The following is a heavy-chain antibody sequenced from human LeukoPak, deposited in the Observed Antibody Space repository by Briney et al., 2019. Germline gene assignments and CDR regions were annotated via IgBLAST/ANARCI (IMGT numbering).Heavy chain of an antibody. CDR1: GFTFSSYS. J-gene: IGHJ4*02. CDR2: ISSGSSYT. Sequence: GGSLRLSCAASGFTFSSYSMNWVRQAPGKGLEWVSCISSGSSYTYYADSVKGRSTISRDNAKNSLYLQMNSLRAEDTAVYYCAGSTVAYWGQGTLVTVSP. D-gene: IGHD6-19*01. V-gene: IGHV3-21*01. CDR3: AGSTVAY.